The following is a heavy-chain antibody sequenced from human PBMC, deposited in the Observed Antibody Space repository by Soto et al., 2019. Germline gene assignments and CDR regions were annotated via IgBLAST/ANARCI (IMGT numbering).Heavy chain of an antibody. J-gene: IGHJ4*02. V-gene: IGHV3-23*01. CDR2: ISGSGGST. Sequence: PGGSLRLSCAASGFAFSSYAMSWVRQAPGKGLEWVSAISGSGGSTYYADSVKGRFTISRDNSKNTLYLQMNSLRAEDTAVYYCAKIGGVVVVAATYYFDYWGQGTLVTVSS. CDR1: GFAFSSYA. CDR3: AKIGGVVVVAATYYFDY. D-gene: IGHD2-15*01.